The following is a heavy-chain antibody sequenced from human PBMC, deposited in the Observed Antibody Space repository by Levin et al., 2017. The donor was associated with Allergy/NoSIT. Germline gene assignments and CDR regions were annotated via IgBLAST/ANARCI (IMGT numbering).Heavy chain of an antibody. J-gene: IGHJ4*02. V-gene: IGHV3-48*04. D-gene: IGHD5-18*01. Sequence: GGSLRLSCAASGFSFNIYTMNWVRQAPGRGLEWVSHISSSGINIYYADSLKGRFTISRDNAKNSLYLQISSLIAEDTAVYYCARSGHSYGFVPFFDYWGQGILVTVSS. CDR1: GFSFNIYT. CDR3: ARSGHSYGFVPFFDY. CDR2: ISSSGINI.